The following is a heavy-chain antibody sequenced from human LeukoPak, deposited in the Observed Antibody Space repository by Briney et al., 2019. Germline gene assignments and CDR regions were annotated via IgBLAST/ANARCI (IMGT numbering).Heavy chain of an antibody. Sequence: GGSLRLSCAASGFTFSNYAVSWVRQAPGKGLEWVSGISGNGGYTYYADSVKGRFTISSDNSKKMLYLQMNGLRAEDTAVYYCAKGPERSDRGYSDYWGQGTLVSVSS. D-gene: IGHD1-14*01. CDR3: AKGPERSDRGYSDY. V-gene: IGHV3-23*01. CDR1: GFTFSNYA. CDR2: ISGNGGYT. J-gene: IGHJ4*02.